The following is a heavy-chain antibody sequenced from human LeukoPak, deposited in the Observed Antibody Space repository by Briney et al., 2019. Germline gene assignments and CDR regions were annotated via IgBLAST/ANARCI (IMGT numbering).Heavy chain of an antibody. D-gene: IGHD5-12*01. V-gene: IGHV4-59*08. CDR1: GGSFGSFY. CDR3: ATRLAKTFYYGLDL. Sequence: SETLSLTCSVSGGSFGSFYLNWVRQSPGKGLEWIGYTYYRGTTTYNPSLKSRVTISVDASRSQVSLRLSSVTAADTAVYYCATRLAKTFYYGLDLWGHGTTVVVSS. CDR2: TYYRGTT. J-gene: IGHJ6*02.